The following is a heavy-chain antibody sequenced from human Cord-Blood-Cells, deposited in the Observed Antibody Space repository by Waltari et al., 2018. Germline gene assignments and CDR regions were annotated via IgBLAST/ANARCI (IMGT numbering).Heavy chain of an antibody. D-gene: IGHD2-15*01. CDR3: ARDYSNAFDI. CDR1: GFTFLIYA. V-gene: IGHV3-30-3*01. J-gene: IGHJ3*02. CDR2: MSDEGSNK. Sequence: QVQLVESGGGVVQPGRSLRLSCAASGFTFLIYALHWVRQAPGKGMEWVAVMSDEGSNKYYADSAKGRFTISRDNAKNTLYLQMNSVRAEDTAVYDCARDYSNAFDIWGQGTMVTVSS.